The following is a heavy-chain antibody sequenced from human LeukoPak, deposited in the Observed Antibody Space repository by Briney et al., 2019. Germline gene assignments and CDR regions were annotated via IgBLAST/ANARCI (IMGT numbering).Heavy chain of an antibody. D-gene: IGHD3-9*01. CDR1: GYTFTSYY. CDR2: INPSGGST. Sequence: ASVKVSCKASGYTFTSYYMHWVRQAPGQGLEWMGIINPSGGSTSYAQRFQGRVTMTRDTSKNQFSLKLSSVTAADTAVYYCARDYTGRYYDILTGPYWYFDLWGRGTLVTVSS. V-gene: IGHV1-46*01. J-gene: IGHJ2*01. CDR3: ARDYTGRYYDILTGPYWYFDL.